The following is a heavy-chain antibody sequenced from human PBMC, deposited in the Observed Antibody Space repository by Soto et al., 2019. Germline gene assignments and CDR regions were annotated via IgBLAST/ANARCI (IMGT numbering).Heavy chain of an antibody. CDR2: IIPILGIA. CDR3: ARAGDDYGDYVDAFDI. Sequence: QVQLVQSGAEVKKPGSSVKVSCKASGGTFSSYTISWVRQAPGQGLEWMGRIIPILGIANYAQKFQGRVTITXXKXTXXAYMGLSSQRSQDTAVYYYARAGDDYGDYVDAFDIWGQGTMVTVSS. J-gene: IGHJ3*02. CDR1: GGTFSSYT. D-gene: IGHD4-17*01. V-gene: IGHV1-69*02.